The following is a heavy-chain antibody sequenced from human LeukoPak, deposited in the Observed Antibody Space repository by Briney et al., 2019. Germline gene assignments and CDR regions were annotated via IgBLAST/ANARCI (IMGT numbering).Heavy chain of an antibody. J-gene: IGHJ3*02. CDR2: ISGSGGST. CDR3: ANQRTYYYDSSGYAAFDI. Sequence: GGSLRLSCAASGFTFSSYAMSWVRQAPGKGLEWVSAISGSGGSTYYADSVKGRFTISRDNSKNTLYLQMNSLRAEDTAVYYCANQRTYYYDSSGYAAFDIWGQGTMVTVSS. CDR1: GFTFSSYA. V-gene: IGHV3-23*01. D-gene: IGHD3-22*01.